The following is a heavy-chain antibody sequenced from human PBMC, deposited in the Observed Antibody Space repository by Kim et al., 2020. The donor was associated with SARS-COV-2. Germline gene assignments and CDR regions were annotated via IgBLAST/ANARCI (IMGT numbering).Heavy chain of an antibody. CDR3: AMGFGNGAFDI. Sequence: KYHPSLNGRVTISMDTAKNQCSLKWSAVTAADTSVYYCAMGFGNGAFDIWGQGTMVTVS. D-gene: IGHD3-16*01. V-gene: IGHV4-59*01. J-gene: IGHJ3*02.